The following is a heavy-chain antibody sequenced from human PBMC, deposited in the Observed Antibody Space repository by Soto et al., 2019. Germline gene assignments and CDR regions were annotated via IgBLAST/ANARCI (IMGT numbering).Heavy chain of an antibody. Sequence: VQLVESGGGVVQPGRSLRLSCAASGFTFSDYAMHWVRQAPGKGLEWVAVVSHDGRNTHYADSVKGRFTISRDSSKNTFSLEMTSLTADDTAVYYCAKGGRQWLVTSDFNYWGQGALVTVSS. CDR1: GFTFSDYA. V-gene: IGHV3-30*18. J-gene: IGHJ4*02. CDR2: VSHDGRNT. D-gene: IGHD6-19*01. CDR3: AKGGRQWLVTSDFNY.